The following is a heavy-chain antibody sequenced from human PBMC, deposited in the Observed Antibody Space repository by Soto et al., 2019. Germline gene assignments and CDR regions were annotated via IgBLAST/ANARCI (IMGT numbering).Heavy chain of an antibody. V-gene: IGHV2-5*02. D-gene: IGHD3-16*01. CDR1: GFSLSTTGKS. J-gene: IGHJ4*02. CDR3: AHSRGDGDYFPY. Sequence: QITLKESGPTLVKPTQTLTLTCTFSGFSLSTTGKSVGWIRQPPGKALEGLSVIYWDDDKRYSPSRNTRLTIAKDTSKNQVVLKLTNMDPSDTRTYSCAHSRGDGDYFPYWGQGPIVSVSS. CDR2: IYWDDDK.